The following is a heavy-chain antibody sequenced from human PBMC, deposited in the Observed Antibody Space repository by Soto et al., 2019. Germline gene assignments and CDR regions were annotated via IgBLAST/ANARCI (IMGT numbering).Heavy chain of an antibody. CDR3: GGAMGGPPTTGGLAP. Sequence: QVQLVQSGAEVKKPGSSVKVSCKASGGTFSRYAISWVRQAPGQGLEWMGGIIPIFGTANYAQKFQGRVRIPGDESRRTADMGRRGLRFEDTAVYYWGGAMGGPPTTGGLAPWGRGTLVTAPS. D-gene: IGHD3-16*01. V-gene: IGHV1-69*01. CDR1: GGTFSRYA. J-gene: IGHJ5*02. CDR2: IIPIFGTA.